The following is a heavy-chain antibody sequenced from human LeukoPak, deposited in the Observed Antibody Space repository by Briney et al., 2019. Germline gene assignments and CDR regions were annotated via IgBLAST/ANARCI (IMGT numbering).Heavy chain of an antibody. CDR1: GFTFSGHA. CDR2: ISRGSRYI. Sequence: GGSLRLSCAASGFTFSGHAMTWVRQAPGKGRQWVSSISRGSRYIYYAESLKGRFTISRDNAKNSLFLQMNSLGAEDTALYFCARHLFDIVVVPSAIDAFDIWGQGTMVTVSS. V-gene: IGHV3-21*01. D-gene: IGHD2-2*02. CDR3: ARHLFDIVVVPSAIDAFDI. J-gene: IGHJ3*02.